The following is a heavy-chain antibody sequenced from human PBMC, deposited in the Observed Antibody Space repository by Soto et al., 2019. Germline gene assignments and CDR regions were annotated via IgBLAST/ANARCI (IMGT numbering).Heavy chain of an antibody. V-gene: IGHV3-74*01. Sequence: WGSRRLSCAASGFAFNKYFIHWVRQAPGRGLVWVSRIKGDVSVINYADSVMDRFTISIDNAQNMVHLQMDSLRADDTGVYYCAIDTARNWFDHWGKGNPVTVSA. D-gene: IGHD6-6*01. J-gene: IGHJ5*02. CDR1: GFAFNKYF. CDR3: AIDTARNWFDH. CDR2: IKGDVSVI.